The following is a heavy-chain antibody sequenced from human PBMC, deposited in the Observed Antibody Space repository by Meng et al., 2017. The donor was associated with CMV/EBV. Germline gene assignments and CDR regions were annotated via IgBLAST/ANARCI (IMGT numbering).Heavy chain of an antibody. D-gene: IGHD1-14*01. J-gene: IGHJ4*02. CDR3: ARVTSRVAGAFDY. V-gene: IGHV4-30-4*08. CDR2: IYYSGST. Sequence: GRRQGSGPGLVKPSETLSLTCTVSGGSISSGDYYWSWIRQPPGKGLEWIGYIYYSGSTYYNPSLKSRVTISVDTSKNQFSLKLSSVTAADTAVYYCARVTSRVAGAFDYWGQGTLVTVSS. CDR1: GGSISSGDYY.